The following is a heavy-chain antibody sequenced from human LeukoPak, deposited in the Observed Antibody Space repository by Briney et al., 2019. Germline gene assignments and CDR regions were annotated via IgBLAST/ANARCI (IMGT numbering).Heavy chain of an antibody. Sequence: PSETLSLTCTVSGGSISSYYWSWIRQPPVKGLEWIGYIYYSGSTNYNPSLKSRVTISVDTSKNQFSLKLSSVTAADTAVYYCAVEMANPMGGLDYWGQGTLVTVSS. CDR3: AVEMANPMGGLDY. J-gene: IGHJ4*02. CDR1: GGSISSYY. V-gene: IGHV4-59*08. D-gene: IGHD5-24*01. CDR2: IYYSGST.